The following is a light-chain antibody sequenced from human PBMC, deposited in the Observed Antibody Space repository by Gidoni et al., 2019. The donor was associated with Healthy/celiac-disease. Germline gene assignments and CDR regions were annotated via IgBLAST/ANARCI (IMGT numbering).Light chain of an antibody. CDR1: QRVTSSY. CDR3: QQYGSSPTWT. Sequence: EIVLTQSPGTLSLSPGERATLSCGASQRVTSSYVAWYQQTAGQAPRLLIYGASIRATGLPDRFSGSVSWTDFTLPLSRLEPEAFAVYHCQQYGSSPTWTFGQGTKVEIK. CDR2: GAS. V-gene: IGKV3-20*01. J-gene: IGKJ1*01.